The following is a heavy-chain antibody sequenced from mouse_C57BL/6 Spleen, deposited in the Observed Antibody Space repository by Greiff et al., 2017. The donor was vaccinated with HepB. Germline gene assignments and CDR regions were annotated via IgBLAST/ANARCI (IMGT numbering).Heavy chain of an antibody. J-gene: IGHJ3*01. D-gene: IGHD3-2*02. CDR1: GYALSSSW. Sequence: VKLMESGPELVKPGASVKISCKASGYALSSSWMNWVKQRPGKGLEWIGRIYPGDGDTNYNGKFKGKATLTADKSSSTAYMQLSSLTSEDSAVYFCARGDSSGYGYWGQGTLVTVSA. CDR2: IYPGDGDT. V-gene: IGHV1-82*01. CDR3: ARGDSSGYGY.